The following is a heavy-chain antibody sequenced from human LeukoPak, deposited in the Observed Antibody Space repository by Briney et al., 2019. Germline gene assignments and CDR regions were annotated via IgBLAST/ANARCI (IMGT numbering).Heavy chain of an antibody. CDR3: ASGPGGAWDYYMDV. Sequence: GGSLRLSCAASGFTFTTYIMNWVRQAPGKGLEWVSYISSSSSTIYYADSVKGRFTISRDNAKNSLYLQMNNLGAEDTAVYYCASGPGGAWDYYMDVWGKGTTVAVSS. V-gene: IGHV3-48*01. D-gene: IGHD1-1*01. CDR1: GFTFTTYI. J-gene: IGHJ6*03. CDR2: ISSSSSTI.